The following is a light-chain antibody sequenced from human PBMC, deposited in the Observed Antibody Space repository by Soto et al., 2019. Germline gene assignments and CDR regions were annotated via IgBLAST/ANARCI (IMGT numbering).Light chain of an antibody. CDR1: QSLLYNNTYNY. V-gene: IGKV2-28*01. CDR2: FGS. CDR3: MQALQSLT. J-gene: IGKJ5*01. Sequence: EIVMTQSPLTLPVTPGEPASISCRSSQSLLYNNTYNYLDWYVQKPGQSPQLLLYFGSTRAPGVPDRFSGSGSGKDFTLKINRVEAEDVGTYYGMQALQSLTVGQGTRLEIQ.